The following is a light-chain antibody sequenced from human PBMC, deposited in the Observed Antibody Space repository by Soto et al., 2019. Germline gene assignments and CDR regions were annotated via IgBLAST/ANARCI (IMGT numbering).Light chain of an antibody. Sequence: EVVMRQSPATLSVSPGEGATLSCRASQSVRSERLAWYQHKRGQAPRLVIFDASSRATGIPERFSGSGSETDFTLSISSLEPEDSAVYFCQQRARWVTFGQGTRLEIK. V-gene: IGKV3-11*01. CDR3: QQRARWVT. CDR1: QSVRSER. CDR2: DAS. J-gene: IGKJ5*01.